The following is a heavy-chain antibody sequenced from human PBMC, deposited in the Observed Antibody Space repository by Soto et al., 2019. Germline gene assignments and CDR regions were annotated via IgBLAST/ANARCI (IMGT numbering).Heavy chain of an antibody. D-gene: IGHD2-15*01. CDR2: ISGKNGNT. J-gene: IGHJ6*01. V-gene: IGHV1-18*04. CDR3: ARVSSSIVVVPDYGMDV. Sequence: QVQLVQSGVEVKKPGASVKVSYKASGYTFISHGISWVRQAPGQGLEWMGWISGKNGNTNYAQKLQGRVTLTTDTSTSTAYMGLRSLRSDDTAVYYCARVSSSIVVVPDYGMDVWGQGTTVTVSS. CDR1: GYTFISHG.